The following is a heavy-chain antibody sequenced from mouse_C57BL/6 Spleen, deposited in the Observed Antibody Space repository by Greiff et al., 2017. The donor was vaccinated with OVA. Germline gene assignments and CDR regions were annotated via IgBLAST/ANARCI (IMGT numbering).Heavy chain of an antibody. D-gene: IGHD1-1*01. V-gene: IGHV5-17*01. CDR1: GFTFSGYG. Sequence: VQLKESGGGLVKPGGSLKLSCAASGFTFSGYGMHWVRQAPETGLEWVAYISRGSSTVYYADTWKGRFTISRDNAKNTLFLQMTRLRSEDTAMYYCARRDGSSYAWYFDVWGTGTTVTVSS. J-gene: IGHJ1*03. CDR2: ISRGSSTV. CDR3: ARRDGSSYAWYFDV.